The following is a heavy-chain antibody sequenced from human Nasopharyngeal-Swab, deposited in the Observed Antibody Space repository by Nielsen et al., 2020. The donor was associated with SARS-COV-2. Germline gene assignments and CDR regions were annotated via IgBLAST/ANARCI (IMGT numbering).Heavy chain of an antibody. CDR1: GYTFNNYG. CDR3: AKEGEPRRSYYTFEH. J-gene: IGHJ4*02. Sequence: ASVKVSCKTSGYTFNNYGLSWVRQAPGQGLEWMGWISPYYGYTKYAQKVQGRVTLTTDTSTSTAYMELRSLRSDDTAIYYCAKEGEPRRSYYTFEHWGQGTLFTVSS. V-gene: IGHV1-18*01. D-gene: IGHD3-10*01. CDR2: ISPYYGYT.